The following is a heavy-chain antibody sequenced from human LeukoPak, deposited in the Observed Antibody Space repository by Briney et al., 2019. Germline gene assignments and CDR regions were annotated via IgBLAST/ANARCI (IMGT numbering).Heavy chain of an antibody. V-gene: IGHV3-21*01. Sequence: GGSLRLSCAASGFSFSVYWMHWVRQAPGKGLEWVSSITSSSSYIYYADSLKGRFTISRDNAKNSLYLQMNSLRAEDTAVYYCARHVVAVGFDYWGQGTLVTVSS. D-gene: IGHD3-22*01. J-gene: IGHJ4*02. CDR2: ITSSSSYI. CDR3: ARHVVAVGFDY. CDR1: GFSFSVYW.